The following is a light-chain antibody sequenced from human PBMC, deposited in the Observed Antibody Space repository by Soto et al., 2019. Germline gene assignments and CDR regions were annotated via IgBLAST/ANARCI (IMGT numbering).Light chain of an antibody. J-gene: IGKJ1*01. CDR2: GAS. CDR3: QQYGSSRRT. CDR1: QSVSGSY. V-gene: IGKV3-20*01. Sequence: IVLTQSPDTLSVSPGERSTLSCRSSQSVSGSYLAWYQQKPGQAPRLLIYGASSRATGIPDRFSGTGSGTDFTLTISRLEPEDFAVYYCQQYGSSRRTFGQGTKVDIK.